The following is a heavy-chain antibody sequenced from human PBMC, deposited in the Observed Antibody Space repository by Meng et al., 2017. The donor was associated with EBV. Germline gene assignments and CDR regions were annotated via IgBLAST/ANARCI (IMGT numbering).Heavy chain of an antibody. CDR2: INPSGGST. Sequence: QWQLVQSWAKGKKPVASGKVSCKAPGYTFTSYYTHWVRQAPGQGLEWMGIINPSGGSTSYAQKFQGRVTMTRDTSTSTVYMELSSLRSEDTAVYYCARDFCGGDCYLFDYWGQGTLVTVSS. V-gene: IGHV1-46*01. CDR3: ARDFCGGDCYLFDY. J-gene: IGHJ4*02. CDR1: GYTFTSYY. D-gene: IGHD2-21*01.